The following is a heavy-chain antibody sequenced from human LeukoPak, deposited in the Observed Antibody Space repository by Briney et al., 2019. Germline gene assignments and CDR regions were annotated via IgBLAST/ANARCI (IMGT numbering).Heavy chain of an antibody. CDR3: AREWEEQWAGYGMDV. V-gene: IGHV3-64*01. CDR2: ISSNGGST. J-gene: IGHJ6*02. Sequence: GGSLRLSCAASGFTFSSYAMHWVRQAPGKGLEYVSAISSNGGSTYYANSVKGRFTISRDNSKNTLYLQMGSLRAEDMAVYYCAREWEEQWAGYGMDVWGQGTTVTVSS. CDR1: GFTFSSYA. D-gene: IGHD1-26*01.